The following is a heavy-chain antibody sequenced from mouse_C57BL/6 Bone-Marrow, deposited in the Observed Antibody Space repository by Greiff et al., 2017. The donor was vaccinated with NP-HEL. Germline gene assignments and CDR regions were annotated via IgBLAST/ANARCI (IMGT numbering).Heavy chain of an antibody. CDR2: ISNKANGYTT. D-gene: IGHD1-1*01. CDR1: GFTFTDYY. Sequence: EVQLVESGGGLVQPGASLRLSCAASGFTFTDYYMSWVRQPPGQAPEWLALISNKANGYTTEYTASVKGRFTISRYNSQNILYLQMNTLRAEDSATYYCVKADYGSSLWFAYWGQGTLVTVSA. V-gene: IGHV7-4*01. CDR3: VKADYGSSLWFAY. J-gene: IGHJ3*01.